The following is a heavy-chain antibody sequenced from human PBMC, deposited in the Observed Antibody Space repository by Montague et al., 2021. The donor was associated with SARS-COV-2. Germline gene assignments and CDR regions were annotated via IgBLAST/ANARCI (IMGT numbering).Heavy chain of an antibody. CDR2: IYYSGST. V-gene: IGHV4-39*01. CDR1: GGSISSSSYY. CDR3: ARLKAPYCSSTSCYSASWFDP. Sequence: SETLSLTCTVSGGSISSSSYYWGWIRQPPGKGLEWIGGIYYSGSTYYNPSLKSRVTISVDTSKNQFSLKLSSVTAADTAVYYCARLKAPYCSSTSCYSASWFDPWGQGTLVTVSS. J-gene: IGHJ5*02. D-gene: IGHD2-2*01.